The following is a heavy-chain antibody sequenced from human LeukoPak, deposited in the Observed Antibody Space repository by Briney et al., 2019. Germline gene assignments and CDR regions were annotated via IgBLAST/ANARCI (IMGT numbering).Heavy chain of an antibody. Sequence: NPGGSLRLSCAASGFTFSSYSMNWVRQAPGKGLEWVSSISSSSSYIYYADSVKGRFTISRDNAKNSLYLQMNSLRADDTAVYYCAKELSSGYGMEVWGQGTTVTVSS. CDR3: AKELSSGYGMEV. D-gene: IGHD6-19*01. CDR2: ISSSSSYI. CDR1: GFTFSSYS. J-gene: IGHJ6*02. V-gene: IGHV3-21*01.